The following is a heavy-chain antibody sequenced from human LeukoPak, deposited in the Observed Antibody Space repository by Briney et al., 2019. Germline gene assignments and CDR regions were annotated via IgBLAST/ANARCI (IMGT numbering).Heavy chain of an antibody. CDR3: ARRYYCSGGSCYSVIIVGAFDI. CDR2: IIPIFGTA. D-gene: IGHD2-15*01. J-gene: IGHJ3*02. V-gene: IGHV1-69*05. Sequence: SVKVSCKASGGTFSSYAISWLRQAPGQGLEWMGGIIPIFGTANYAQKFQGRVTIATDESTSTAYMELSSLRSEDTAVYYCARRYYCSGGSCYSVIIVGAFDIWGQGTMVTVSS. CDR1: GGTFSSYA.